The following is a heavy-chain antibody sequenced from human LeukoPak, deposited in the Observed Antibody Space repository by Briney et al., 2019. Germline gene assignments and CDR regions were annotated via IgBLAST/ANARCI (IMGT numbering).Heavy chain of an antibody. J-gene: IGHJ5*02. Sequence: SETLSLTCAVYGGSFSGYYWSWIRQPPGKGLEWIGEINHSGSTSYNPSLKSRVTISVDTSKNQFSLKLSSATAADTAVYYCARGIPHYDILTGYPGAGWFDPWGQGTLVTVSS. V-gene: IGHV4-34*01. CDR1: GGSFSGYY. CDR3: ARGIPHYDILTGYPGAGWFDP. D-gene: IGHD3-9*01. CDR2: INHSGST.